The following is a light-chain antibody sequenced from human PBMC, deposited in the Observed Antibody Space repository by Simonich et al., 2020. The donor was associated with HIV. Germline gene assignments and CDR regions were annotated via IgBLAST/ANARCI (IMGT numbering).Light chain of an antibody. CDR1: QSVSSN. V-gene: IGKV3-11*01. Sequence: IVMTQSPATLSVSPGERAPLSCRASQSVSSNLAWYQQKPGQAPRLLIYDASNRATGIPARFSGSGSRTDFTLTISSLEPEDFAVYYCQQRSNWPLTFGQGTRLEIK. J-gene: IGKJ5*01. CDR2: DAS. CDR3: QQRSNWPLT.